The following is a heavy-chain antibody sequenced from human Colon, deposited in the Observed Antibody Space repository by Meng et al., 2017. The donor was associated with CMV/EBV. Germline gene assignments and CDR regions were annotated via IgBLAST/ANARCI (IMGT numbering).Heavy chain of an antibody. D-gene: IGHD1-26*01. Sequence: GESLKISCSAPGFSFRDFDMDWVRQAPGKGLEGVAFMRFDGSKTSLAESVKGRFIISRDDSKNTLYLQINSLRADDTAVYYCARLLGRLVGASSDVDRWGQGTLVTVSS. CDR2: MRFDGSKT. CDR1: GFSFRDFD. J-gene: IGHJ5*02. CDR3: ARLLGRLVGASSDVDR. V-gene: IGHV3-30*02.